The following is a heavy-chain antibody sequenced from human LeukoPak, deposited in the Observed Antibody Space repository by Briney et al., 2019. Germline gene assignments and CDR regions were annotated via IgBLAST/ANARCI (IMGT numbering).Heavy chain of an antibody. CDR1: GYSFTGYY. D-gene: IGHD4-17*01. V-gene: IGHV1-2*06. CDR2: INPNSGGT. CDR3: ARIYHGYGDLHAFDI. Sequence: ASVKVSCKASGYSFTGYYMHWVRQAPGQGLEWMGRINPNSGGTNYAQKFQGRVTITRGTSASTAYMELSSLRSEDTAVYYCARIYHGYGDLHAFDIWGQGTMVTVSS. J-gene: IGHJ3*02.